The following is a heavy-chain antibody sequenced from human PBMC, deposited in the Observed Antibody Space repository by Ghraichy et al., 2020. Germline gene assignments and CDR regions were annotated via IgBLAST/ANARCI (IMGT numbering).Heavy chain of an antibody. Sequence: GGSLRLSCAASGFTFSSYSMNWVRQAPGKGLEWVSAISSSCSYIYYADSVKGRFTISRDNAKNTLYLQMNSLRAEDTAVYYCARAYYDFWSGYYSYYYYMDVWGQGPALTVSS. CDR2: ISSSCSYI. V-gene: IGHV3-21*01. D-gene: IGHD3-3*01. CDR1: GFTFSSYS. CDR3: ARAYYDFWSGYYSYYYYMDV. J-gene: IGHJ6*03.